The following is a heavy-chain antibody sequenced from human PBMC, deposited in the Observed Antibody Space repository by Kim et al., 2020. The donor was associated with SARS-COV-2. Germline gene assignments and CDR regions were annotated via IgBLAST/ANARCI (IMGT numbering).Heavy chain of an antibody. Sequence: GGSLRLSCAASGFTFSSYSMNWVRQAPGKGLEWVSSISSSSSYIYYADSVKGRFTISRDNAKNSLYLQMNSLRAEDTAVYYCARDRGGHSGYDADFWGQGPLVTVSS. CDR2: ISSSSSYI. D-gene: IGHD5-12*01. J-gene: IGHJ4*02. CDR1: GFTFSSYS. CDR3: ARDRGGHSGYDADF. V-gene: IGHV3-21*01.